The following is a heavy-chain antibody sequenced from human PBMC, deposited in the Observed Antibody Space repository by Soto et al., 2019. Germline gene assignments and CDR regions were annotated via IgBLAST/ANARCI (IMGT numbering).Heavy chain of an antibody. CDR3: ARAARSGWTYPGS. V-gene: IGHV3-21*01. CDR2: ISSTSNNI. CDR1: GFTFSRYT. J-gene: IGHJ5*02. Sequence: EVQLVESGRGMVKPGGSLSLSSAASGFTFSRYTMHWVRQAPGKGLEWVRSISSTSNNIYYVDSVKGLFTISRDNAKSSLYLQVKSLRAEDPAVYDCARAARSGWTYPGSWGQGTLVTVSS. D-gene: IGHD6-19*01.